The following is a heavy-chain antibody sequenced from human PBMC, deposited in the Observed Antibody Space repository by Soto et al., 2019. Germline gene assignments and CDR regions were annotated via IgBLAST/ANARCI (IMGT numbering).Heavy chain of an antibody. CDR2: ISYDGSNK. V-gene: IGHV3-30-3*01. D-gene: IGHD6-19*01. J-gene: IGHJ3*02. CDR1: GFTFSSYA. CDR3: ASIAVADDAFDI. Sequence: QVQLVESGGGVVQPGRSLRLSCAASGFTFSSYAMHWVRQAPGKGLEWVAVISYDGSNKYYADSVKGRFTISRDNSKNTLYLQMNSLRAEDTAVYYCASIAVADDAFDIWGQGTMVTVSS.